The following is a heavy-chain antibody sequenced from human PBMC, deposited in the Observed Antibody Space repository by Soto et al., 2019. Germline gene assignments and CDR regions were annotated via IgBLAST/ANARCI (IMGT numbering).Heavy chain of an antibody. D-gene: IGHD3-22*01. V-gene: IGHV3-11*06. Sequence: GGSLRLSCAASGFTFSDYYMSWIRQAPGKGLEWVSYISSSSSYTNYADSVKGRFTISRDNAKNSLYLQMNSLRAEDTAVYYCARVFSGFAYDSSGYNPPWGQGTLVTVSS. J-gene: IGHJ5*02. CDR2: ISSSSSYT. CDR1: GFTFSDYY. CDR3: ARVFSGFAYDSSGYNPP.